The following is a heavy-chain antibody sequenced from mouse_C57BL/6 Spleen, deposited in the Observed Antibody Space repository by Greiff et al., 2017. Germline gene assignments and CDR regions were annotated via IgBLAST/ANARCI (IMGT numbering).Heavy chain of an antibody. CDR1: GYTFTSYW. V-gene: IGHV1-59*01. CDR3: ARKYYGSSDY. CDR2: IDPSDSYT. Sequence: VKLQQPGAELVRPGTSVKLSCKASGYTFTSYWMHWVKQRPGQGLEWIGVIDPSDSYTNYNQKFKGKATLTVDTSSSTAYMQLSSLTSEDSAVYYCARKYYGSSDYWGQGTTLTVSS. D-gene: IGHD1-1*01. J-gene: IGHJ2*01.